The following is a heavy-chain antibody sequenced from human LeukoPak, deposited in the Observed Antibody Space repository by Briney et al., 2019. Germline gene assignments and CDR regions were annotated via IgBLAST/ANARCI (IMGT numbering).Heavy chain of an antibody. CDR1: GFTFSNYN. V-gene: IGHV3-21*01. CDR3: ARGYSSGWYELYYFDY. J-gene: IGHJ4*02. D-gene: IGHD6-19*01. CDR2: TTGSSIYK. Sequence: KPGGSLRLSCAASGFTFSNYNMNWVRQAPGKGLEWVSSTTGSSIYKYYADSVKGRFTISRDNAKNSLYLQINSLSAEDTAVYYCARGYSSGWYELYYFDYWGQGTLVTVSS.